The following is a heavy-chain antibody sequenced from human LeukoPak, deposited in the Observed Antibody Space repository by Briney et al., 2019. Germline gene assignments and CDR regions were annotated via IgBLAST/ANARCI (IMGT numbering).Heavy chain of an antibody. CDR2: IYYSGST. CDR1: GGSISSYY. D-gene: IGHD3-22*01. CDR3: ARGRYYYDSSGNLFDY. J-gene: IGHJ4*02. Sequence: SETLSLTCTVSGGSISSYYWSWIRQPPGKGLEWIGYIYYSGSTNYNPSLKSRVTISVDTSKNQFSLKLSSVTAADTAVYYCARGRYYYDSSGNLFDYWGQGTLVTVSS. V-gene: IGHV4-59*01.